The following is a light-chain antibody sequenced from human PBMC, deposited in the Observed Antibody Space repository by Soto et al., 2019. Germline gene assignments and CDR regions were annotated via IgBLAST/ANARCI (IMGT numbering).Light chain of an antibody. V-gene: IGKV3-11*01. CDR1: QRVSSN. Sequence: EIVVTLSXARLYISSEEXXXXXXXSSQRVSSNVALCMQNXGRCARLMIHDASXRAIGIAARLSGSGSATDFTLTISSLEPEEFTVYYCQQRINWPRTFGQGTKVDIK. CDR3: QQRINWPRT. CDR2: DAS. J-gene: IGKJ1*01.